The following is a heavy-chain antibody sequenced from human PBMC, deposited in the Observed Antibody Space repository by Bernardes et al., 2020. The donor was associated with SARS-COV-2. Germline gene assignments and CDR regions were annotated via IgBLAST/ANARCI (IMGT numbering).Heavy chain of an antibody. V-gene: IGHV3-74*03. D-gene: IGHD1-26*01. J-gene: IGHJ4*02. CDR1: GFSFNNYW. CDR3: TRGALSGTYGVGDY. Sequence: GSLRLSCTASGFSFNNYWMHWVRQVPGKGLVWVSRIKTDGSSTTYADSVKGRFTISRDNAKNILYLQINSVRVEDTGVYYCTRGALSGTYGVGDYWGQGTLVSVSS. CDR2: IKTDGSST.